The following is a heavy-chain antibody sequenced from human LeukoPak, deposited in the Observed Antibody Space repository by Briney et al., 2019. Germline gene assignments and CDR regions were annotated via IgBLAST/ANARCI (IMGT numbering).Heavy chain of an antibody. D-gene: IGHD1-7*01. CDR3: ARLITGTTTAFDI. Sequence: PSETLSLTCSVSGGSISGYYWTWIRQPAGKGLEWIGRVYASGSTHYNPSLKTLLTMSVDTSKNQFSLKLSSVTAADTAVYYCARLITGTTTAFDIWGQGTMVTVSS. CDR2: VYASGST. V-gene: IGHV4-4*07. CDR1: GGSISGYY. J-gene: IGHJ3*02.